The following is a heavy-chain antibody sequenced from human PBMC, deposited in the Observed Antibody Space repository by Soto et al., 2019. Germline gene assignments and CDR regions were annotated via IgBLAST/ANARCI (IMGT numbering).Heavy chain of an antibody. V-gene: IGHV4-34*01. D-gene: IGHD3-3*01. CDR1: GWSFSGYY. Sequence: SETLSLTCAVYGWSFSGYYWSWIRQPPGKGLEWIGEINHSGSANYNPSLKSRVTISVDTSKNQFSLKLSSVTAADTAVYYCARGGRFLEWLHKYNWFDPWGQGNLVTVSS. J-gene: IGHJ5*02. CDR3: ARGGRFLEWLHKYNWFDP. CDR2: INHSGSA.